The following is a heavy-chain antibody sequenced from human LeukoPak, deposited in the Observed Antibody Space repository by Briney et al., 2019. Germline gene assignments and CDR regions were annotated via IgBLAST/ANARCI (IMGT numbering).Heavy chain of an antibody. CDR1: GGSFSGYY. J-gene: IGHJ3*02. CDR2: INHSGST. V-gene: IGHV4-34*01. D-gene: IGHD6-25*01. Sequence: SETLSLTCAVYGGSFSGYYWSWIRQPPGKGLEWIGEINHSGSTNYNPSLKSRVTISVDTSKNQFSLKLSSVTAADTAVYYCARDDGFIWGQGTMVTVSS. CDR3: ARDDGFI.